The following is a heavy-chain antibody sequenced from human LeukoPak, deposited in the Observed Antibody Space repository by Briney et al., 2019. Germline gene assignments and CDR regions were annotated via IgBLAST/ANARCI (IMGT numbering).Heavy chain of an antibody. CDR3: ARSIAAAGIMEVWWFDP. CDR1: GGSISSYY. V-gene: IGHV4-59*01. J-gene: IGHJ5*02. D-gene: IGHD6-13*01. Sequence: PSETLSLTCTVSGGSISSYYWSWIRQPPGKGLEWIGYIYYSGSTNYNPSLKSRVTISVDTSKNQFSLKLSSVTAADTAVYYCARSIAAAGIMEVWWFDPWGQGTLVTVSS. CDR2: IYYSGST.